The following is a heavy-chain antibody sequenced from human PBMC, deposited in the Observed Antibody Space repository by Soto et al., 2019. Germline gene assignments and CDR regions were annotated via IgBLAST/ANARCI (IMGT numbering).Heavy chain of an antibody. D-gene: IGHD6-6*01. CDR3: ARGRRSIAARPSYYYYYGMDV. V-gene: IGHV4-34*01. Sequence: PSETLSLTCAVYGGSFSGYYWSWIRQPPGKGLEWIGEINHSGSTNYNPSLKSRVTISVDTSKNQFSLKLSSVTAADTAVYYRARGRRSIAARPSYYYYYGMDVWGQGTTVTVSS. CDR1: GGSFSGYY. CDR2: INHSGST. J-gene: IGHJ6*02.